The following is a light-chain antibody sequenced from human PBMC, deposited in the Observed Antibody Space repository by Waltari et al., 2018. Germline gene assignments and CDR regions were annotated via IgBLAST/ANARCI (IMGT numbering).Light chain of an antibody. CDR3: MQGTHWPWT. CDR1: QGLVYSDGNIY. V-gene: IGKV2-30*01. J-gene: IGKJ1*01. CDR2: KIS. Sequence: DVVLTQSPLSLPVTLGQPASISCTPSQGLVYSDGNIYLSWFHQRPGQPPRRLIHKISNRNSGVPDRFTGSGSGTDFTLRISRVEAEDVGVYYCMQGTHWPWTFGQGTRVEIK.